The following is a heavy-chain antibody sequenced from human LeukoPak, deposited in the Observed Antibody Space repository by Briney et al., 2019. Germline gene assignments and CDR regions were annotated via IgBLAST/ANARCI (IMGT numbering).Heavy chain of an antibody. V-gene: IGHV3-23*01. D-gene: IGHD3-22*01. CDR3: AKDGGNYYYDSSGYYDFDY. CDR1: GFTFSSYA. CDR2: ISGSGGST. Sequence: GGSLRLSCAASGFTFSSYALSWVRQAPGKGLEWVSAISGSGGSTYYADSVKGRFTISRDNSKNTLYLQMNSLRAEDTAVYYCAKDGGNYYYDSSGYYDFDYWGQGTLVTVAS. J-gene: IGHJ4*02.